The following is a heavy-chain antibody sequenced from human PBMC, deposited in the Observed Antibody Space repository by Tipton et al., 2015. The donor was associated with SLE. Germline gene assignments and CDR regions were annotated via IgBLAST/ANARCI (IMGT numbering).Heavy chain of an antibody. D-gene: IGHD1-26*01. CDR3: ARDLLVGPTAWGMDV. Sequence: SLRLSCAASGFTFSTYGMHWVRQAPGKGLEWVAVIWYDGSNKYYADSVKGRFTISRDNSKNTLYLQMNSLRAEDSAVYYCARDLLVGPTAWGMDVWGKGTTVTVSS. CDR1: GFTFSTYG. J-gene: IGHJ6*03. CDR2: IWYDGSNK. V-gene: IGHV3-33*01.